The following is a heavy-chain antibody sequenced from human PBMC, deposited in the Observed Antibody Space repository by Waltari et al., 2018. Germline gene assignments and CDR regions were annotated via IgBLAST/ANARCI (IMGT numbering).Heavy chain of an antibody. J-gene: IGHJ6*02. D-gene: IGHD2-15*01. Sequence: QLQLQESGPGLVQPSETLSLTCTVSGGSISRSRYYWGWIRQPPGKGLQLIGIIYYSVSTYYNPSLKSRVTISVDTSKNQFSVKLSSVSAADTAVYYCARARHGLDCSGGSCYLSYYYGMDVWGQGTTVTVSS. CDR2: IYYSVST. CDR3: ARARHGLDCSGGSCYLSYYYGMDV. CDR1: GGSISRSRYY. V-gene: IGHV4-39*01.